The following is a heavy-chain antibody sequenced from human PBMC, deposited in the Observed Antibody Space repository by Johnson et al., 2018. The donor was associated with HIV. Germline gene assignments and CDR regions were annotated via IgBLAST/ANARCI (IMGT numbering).Heavy chain of an antibody. CDR3: TTYATMITMYVEIKGGAFDI. Sequence: VQLVESGGGLVKPGGSLRLSCVASGFTFSNAWMSWVRQAPGKGLEWVGRIKSKTDGGTTEYAEPVKGRFTISRDDSKNTLYLQMNSLTTEDTAVYYCTTYATMITMYVEIKGGAFDIWGQGTMVTVSS. J-gene: IGHJ3*02. CDR2: IKSKTDGGTT. D-gene: IGHD3-16*01. V-gene: IGHV3-15*01. CDR1: GFTFSNAW.